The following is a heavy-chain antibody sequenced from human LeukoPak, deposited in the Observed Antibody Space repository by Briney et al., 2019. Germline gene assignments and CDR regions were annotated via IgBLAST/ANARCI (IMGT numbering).Heavy chain of an antibody. V-gene: IGHV3-7*01. CDR1: GFTFSTYW. CDR2: IMQDGSEK. CDR3: AREVYSSSRPADAFDV. J-gene: IGHJ3*01. Sequence: GSLRLSCVGSGFTFSTYWMSWVRQAPGKGLEWVANIMQDGSEKNYVDSVKGRFTISRDNARNSLYLQMNSLGAEDTAVYYCAREVYSSSRPADAFDVWGQGTVVTVSS. D-gene: IGHD6-13*01.